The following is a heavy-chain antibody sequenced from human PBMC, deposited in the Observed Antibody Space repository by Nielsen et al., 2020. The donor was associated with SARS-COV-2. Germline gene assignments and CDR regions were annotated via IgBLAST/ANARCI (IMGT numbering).Heavy chain of an antibody. D-gene: IGHD4-11*01. J-gene: IGHJ3*02. CDR2: IYYSGSS. CDR1: GGSISSGGYY. V-gene: IGHV4-61*08. CDR3: RMTTSAIRSNAFDI. Sequence: SETLSLTCTVSGGSISSGGYYWSWIRQHPGKGLEWIGYIYYSGSSNYNPSLKSRVTISVDTSKNQFSLKLSSVTTADTAVYYCRMTTSAIRSNAFDIWGQGTMVTVSS.